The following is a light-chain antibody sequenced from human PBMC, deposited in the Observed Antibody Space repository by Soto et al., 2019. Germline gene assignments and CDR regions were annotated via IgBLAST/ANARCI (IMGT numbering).Light chain of an antibody. CDR3: SSYSSSNFYV. CDR1: SSDIGGYNY. CDR2: EVS. J-gene: IGLJ1*01. V-gene: IGLV2-14*01. Sequence: QSALTQPASVSGSPGQSITISCTGTSSDIGGYNYVSWYQQYPGKAPKFMIYEVSNRPLGVSNRFSGSKSGNTASLTISGLQAEDEADYYCSSYSSSNFYVFGTGTKLTVL.